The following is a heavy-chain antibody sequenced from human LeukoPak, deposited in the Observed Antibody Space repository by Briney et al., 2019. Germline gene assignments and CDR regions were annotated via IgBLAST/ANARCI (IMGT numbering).Heavy chain of an antibody. Sequence: GGSLRLSCAASGFTFSSYAMSWVRQAPGKGLQWVSAISGSAGSTYYADSVKGRFTISRDNFKNTLYLQMNSLRAEDTAVYYCAKDRTAMIVHGLDYWGQGTPVTVSS. CDR2: ISGSAGST. V-gene: IGHV3-23*01. CDR3: AKDRTAMIVHGLDY. D-gene: IGHD3-22*01. J-gene: IGHJ4*02. CDR1: GFTFSSYA.